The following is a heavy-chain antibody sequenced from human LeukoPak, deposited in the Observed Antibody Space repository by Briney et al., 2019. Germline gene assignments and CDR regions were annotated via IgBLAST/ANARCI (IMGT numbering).Heavy chain of an antibody. CDR1: GFTFDDYA. Sequence: GGSLRLSCAASGFTFDDYAMHWVRQVPGKGLEWVALISGVGGTAYYAGSVKGRFTISRDNAKNSLYLQMNSLRAEDTAVYYCARATVVRVPDIWGQGTMVTVSS. J-gene: IGHJ3*02. V-gene: IGHV3-43*02. CDR3: ARATVVRVPDI. CDR2: ISGVGGTA. D-gene: IGHD4-23*01.